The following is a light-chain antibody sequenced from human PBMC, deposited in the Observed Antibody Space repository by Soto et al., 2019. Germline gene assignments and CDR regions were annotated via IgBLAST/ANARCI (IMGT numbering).Light chain of an antibody. V-gene: IGKV1-39*01. CDR1: QSISTY. CDR2: AAS. J-gene: IGKJ1*01. CDR3: QXTYSTLTWT. Sequence: DIQMTQSPSSLSASVGDRVTITCRASQSISTYLNWYQQKPGKAPKLLIYAASTLQSGVPSRFSGSASGTXXXXXXXXXXPXDFASYYCQXTYSTLTWTFGQGTKVEIK.